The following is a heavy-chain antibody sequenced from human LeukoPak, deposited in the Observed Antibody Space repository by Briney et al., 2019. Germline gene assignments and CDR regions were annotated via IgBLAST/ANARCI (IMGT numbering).Heavy chain of an antibody. J-gene: IGHJ3*02. Sequence: SETLSLTCTVSGGSISSSSYYWGWIRQPPGKGLEWIGSIYYSGSTYYNPSLKSRVTISVDTSKNQFSLKLSSVTAADTAVYYCATGITGTGADAFDIWGQGTMVTVSS. CDR2: IYYSGST. D-gene: IGHD1-20*01. CDR3: ATGITGTGADAFDI. CDR1: GGSISSSSYY. V-gene: IGHV4-39*07.